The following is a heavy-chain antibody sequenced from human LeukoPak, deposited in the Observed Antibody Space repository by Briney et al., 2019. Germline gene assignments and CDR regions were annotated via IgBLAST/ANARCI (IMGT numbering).Heavy chain of an antibody. V-gene: IGHV4-34*01. J-gene: IGHJ6*03. CDR1: GGSFSGYY. CDR2: INHSGST. D-gene: IGHD5-18*01. Sequence: SETLSLTCAVYGGSFSGYYWSWIRQPPGKGLEWIGEINHSGSTNYNPSLKSRVTISVDTSKNQFSLKLSSVTAADTAVYYCARRYGRYYYYMDVWGKGTTVTVSS. CDR3: ARRYGRYYYYMDV.